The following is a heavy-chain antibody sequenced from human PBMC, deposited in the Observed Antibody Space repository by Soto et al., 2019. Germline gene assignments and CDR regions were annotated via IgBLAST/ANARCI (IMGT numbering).Heavy chain of an antibody. J-gene: IGHJ5*02. CDR2: IFYSGST. V-gene: IGHV4-39*01. CDR1: GGSISSSSYY. D-gene: IGHD2-2*01. Sequence: SETLSLTCTVSGGSISSSSYYWGWIRQPPGKGLEWIGSIFYSGSTYYNPSLKSRVTISVDTSKNQFSLKLSSVTAADTAVYYCASAGRSSTSPLSRFGPWGQGTLVTVSS. CDR3: ASAGRSSTSPLSRFGP.